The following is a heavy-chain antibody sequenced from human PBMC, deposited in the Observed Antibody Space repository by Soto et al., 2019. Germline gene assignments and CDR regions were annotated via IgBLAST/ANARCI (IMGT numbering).Heavy chain of an antibody. D-gene: IGHD5-18*01. V-gene: IGHV3-48*02. Sequence: GSLRLSCAASGFTFSSYSMNWVRQAPGKGLEWVSYISSSSSTIYYADSVKGRFTISRDNAKNSLYLQMNSLRDEDTAVYYCARVGGYSYGYADYYYYYGMDVWGQGTTVTVSS. CDR2: ISSSSSTI. J-gene: IGHJ6*02. CDR1: GFTFSSYS. CDR3: ARVGGYSYGYADYYYYYGMDV.